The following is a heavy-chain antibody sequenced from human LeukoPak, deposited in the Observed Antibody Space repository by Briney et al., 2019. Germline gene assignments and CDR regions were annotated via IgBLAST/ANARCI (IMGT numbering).Heavy chain of an antibody. V-gene: IGHV4-59*01. CDR3: AREGGARSYSSNWYYVDY. CDR1: GGSISNYY. CDR2: IYYSGYT. Sequence: SETLSLTCTVSGGSISNYYWSWIRQPPGKGLEWIGYIYYSGYTNYNPSLKSRVTMSVDTSKNQFSLKLSSVTAADTAVYYCAREGGARSYSSNWYYVDYWGQGALVTVSS. D-gene: IGHD6-13*01. J-gene: IGHJ4*02.